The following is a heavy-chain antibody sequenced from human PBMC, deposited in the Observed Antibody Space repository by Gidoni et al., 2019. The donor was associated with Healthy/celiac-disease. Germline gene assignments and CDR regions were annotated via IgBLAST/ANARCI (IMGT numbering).Heavy chain of an antibody. CDR1: GFTLGDSA. Sequence: EVQLVESGGGLVKQGRSLRLSCTASGFTLGDSAMSWFRQAPGKGLEWVGFIRSKAYGGTTEYAASVKGRFTISRDDSKSIAYLQMNSLKTEDTAVYYCTRDRKLLGQDYWGQGTLVTVSS. D-gene: IGHD1-26*01. J-gene: IGHJ4*02. CDR3: TRDRKLLGQDY. V-gene: IGHV3-49*05. CDR2: IRSKAYGGTT.